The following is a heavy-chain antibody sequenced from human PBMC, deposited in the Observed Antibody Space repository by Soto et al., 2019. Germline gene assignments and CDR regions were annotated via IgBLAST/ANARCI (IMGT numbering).Heavy chain of an antibody. Sequence: GASVKVSCKASGYTFTSYGISWVRQAPGQGLEWMGWISAYNGNTNYAQKLQGRVTMTTDTSTSTAYMELRSLRSDDTAVYYCARARWILRFLEWLPNFDYWGQGTLVTVSS. J-gene: IGHJ4*02. CDR1: GYTFTSYG. V-gene: IGHV1-18*01. CDR2: ISAYNGNT. CDR3: ARARWILRFLEWLPNFDY. D-gene: IGHD3-3*01.